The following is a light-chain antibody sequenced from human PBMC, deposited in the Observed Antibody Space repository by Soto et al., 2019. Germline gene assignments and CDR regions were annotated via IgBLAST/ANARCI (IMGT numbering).Light chain of an antibody. J-gene: IGLJ1*01. CDR2: EVS. V-gene: IGLV2-14*01. Sequence: QSVLTQPASVSRSPGQSITISCTGTSSDVGGYHYVSWYQHHPGKAPKLMLYEVSSRPSGVSNRFSGSKSGNTASLTISGLQTEDEADYYCSSYTSSSTLEVFGTGTKVTVL. CDR3: SSYTSSSTLEV. CDR1: SSDVGGYHY.